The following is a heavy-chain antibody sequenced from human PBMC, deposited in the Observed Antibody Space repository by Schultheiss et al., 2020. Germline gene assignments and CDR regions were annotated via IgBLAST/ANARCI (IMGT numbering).Heavy chain of an antibody. CDR2: INSVGHTT. J-gene: IGHJ4*02. CDR3: AKVGSSWSKIDY. D-gene: IGHD6-13*01. Sequence: GGSLRLSCSTSGFTFSVHDMTWVRQAPGKALEWVASINSVGHTTWYADSVRGRFAISRDNSKNTLYLQMNSLRAEDTAVYYCAKVGSSWSKIDYWGQGTLVTVSS. V-gene: IGHV3-23*01. CDR1: GFTFSVHD.